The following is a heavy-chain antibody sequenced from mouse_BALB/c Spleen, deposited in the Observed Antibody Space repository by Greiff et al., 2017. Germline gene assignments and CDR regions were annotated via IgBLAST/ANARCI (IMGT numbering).Heavy chain of an antibody. CDR2: IWAGGST. CDR3: AREELLRLAY. Sequence: VQLQQSGPGLVAPSQSLSITCTVPGFSLTSYGVHWVRQPPGKGLEWLGVIWAGGSTNYNSALMSRLSISKDNSKSQVFLKMNSLQTDDTAMYYCAREELLRLAYWGQGTLVTVSA. CDR1: GFSLTSYG. D-gene: IGHD1-2*01. J-gene: IGHJ3*01. V-gene: IGHV2-9*02.